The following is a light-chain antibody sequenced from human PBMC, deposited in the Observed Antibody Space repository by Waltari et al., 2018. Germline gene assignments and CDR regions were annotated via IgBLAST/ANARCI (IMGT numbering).Light chain of an antibody. V-gene: IGKV4-1*01. CDR1: QSVLYSSNNKSY. Sequence: DIVMTQSPDSLAVSLGERATINCKSSQSVLYSSNNKSYLAWYQQKSGQPPKLLIYWASTRESGVPDRFSGSGSGTDFTLTISSLQAEDVAVYYCQQYYSTLSWTFGQGTKVEIK. CDR3: QQYYSTLSWT. CDR2: WAS. J-gene: IGKJ1*01.